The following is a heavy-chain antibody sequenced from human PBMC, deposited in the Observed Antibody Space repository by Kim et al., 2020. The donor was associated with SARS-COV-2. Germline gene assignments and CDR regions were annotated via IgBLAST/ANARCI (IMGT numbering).Heavy chain of an antibody. J-gene: IGHJ6*02. CDR1: GFTFSSYG. V-gene: IGHV3-33*01. CDR2: IWYDGSNK. CDR3: ARDRESQWGIYYYYYYGMDV. Sequence: PGGSLRLSCAASGFTFSSYGMHWVRQAPGKGLEWVAVIWYDGSNKYYADSVKGRFTISRDNSKNTLYLQMNSLRAEDTAVYYCARDRESQWGIYYYYYYGMDVWGQGTTVTVSS. D-gene: IGHD1-26*01.